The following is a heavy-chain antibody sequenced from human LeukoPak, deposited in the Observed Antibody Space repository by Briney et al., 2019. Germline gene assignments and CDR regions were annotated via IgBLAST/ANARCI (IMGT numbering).Heavy chain of an antibody. CDR1: GGSVSSGGYF. J-gene: IGHJ3*02. CDR3: ARHRWYDDAFDI. CDR2: IYDSETT. Sequence: PSETLSLTCTVSGGSVSSGGYFWSWIRQLPGKGLEWIGYIYDSETTYYNPSLKSRIIISGDTSKNQFSLKMTSVTAADTAVYYCARHRWYDDAFDIWGQGTMVTVSS. D-gene: IGHD6-13*01. V-gene: IGHV4-31*03.